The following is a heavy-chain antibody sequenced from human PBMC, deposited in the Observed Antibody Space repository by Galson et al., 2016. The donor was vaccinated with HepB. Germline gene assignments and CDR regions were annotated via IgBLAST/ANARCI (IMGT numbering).Heavy chain of an antibody. D-gene: IGHD3-3*01. CDR3: ARDLRITIFGVIIPSNWFDP. Sequence: SVKVSCKASGYTFTSYGISWVRQAPGQGLEWMGWISAYNGNTNYAQKLQGRATMTTDTSTSTAYMELRSLRSDDTAVYYCARDLRITIFGVIIPSNWFDPWGQGTLVTVSS. CDR2: ISAYNGNT. J-gene: IGHJ5*02. V-gene: IGHV1-18*01. CDR1: GYTFTSYG.